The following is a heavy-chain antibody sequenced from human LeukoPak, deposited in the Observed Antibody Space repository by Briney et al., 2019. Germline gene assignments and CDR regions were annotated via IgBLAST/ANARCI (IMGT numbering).Heavy chain of an antibody. Sequence: PSETLSLTCTVSGGSIGSYYWSWIRQPPGKGLEWIGYIYYSGSTNYNPSLKSRVTISVDTSKNQFSLKLSSVTAADTAVYYCARVCQGKWFGELYYMDVWGKGTTVTVSS. CDR1: GGSIGSYY. J-gene: IGHJ6*03. CDR2: IYYSGST. D-gene: IGHD3-10*01. CDR3: ARVCQGKWFGELYYMDV. V-gene: IGHV4-59*01.